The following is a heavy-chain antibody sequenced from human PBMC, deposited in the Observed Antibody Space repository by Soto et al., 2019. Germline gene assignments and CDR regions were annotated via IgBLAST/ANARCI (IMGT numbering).Heavy chain of an antibody. CDR3: ASSVLVTSTMNYFDL. CDR1: GYSFSNFW. Sequence: SFPSSGYSFSNFWIAWVRQMPGEGLEWLGIIYPDDSDTRYSPSFLGQVTISADKSIKTTYLQWSSLKASDTAIYFCASSVLVTSTMNYFDLWGQGTLVTVSS. J-gene: IGHJ4*02. V-gene: IGHV5-51*01. CDR2: IYPDDSDT. D-gene: IGHD2-8*02.